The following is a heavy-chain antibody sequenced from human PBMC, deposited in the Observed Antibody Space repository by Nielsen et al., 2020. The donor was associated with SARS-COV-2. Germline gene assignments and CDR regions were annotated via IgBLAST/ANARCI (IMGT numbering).Heavy chain of an antibody. J-gene: IGHJ3*02. CDR2: IDPAGDT. CDR3: ARARITMTDDAFDI. V-gene: IGHV3-13*01. Sequence: KLSCEASGFTFNNYDMHWVRQAPGAGLEWVSSIDPAGDTYYPGSVRGRFTISRGNAKNSLYLQMNSLRAGDTAVYYCARARITMTDDAFDIWGQGTTVTVSS. D-gene: IGHD3-22*01. CDR1: GFTFNNYD.